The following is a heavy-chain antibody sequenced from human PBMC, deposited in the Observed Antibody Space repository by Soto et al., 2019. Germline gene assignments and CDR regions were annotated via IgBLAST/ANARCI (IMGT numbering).Heavy chain of an antibody. CDR2: ISAHNGDT. J-gene: IGHJ6*02. Sequence: QVQLVQSEAEVKKPGASLKVSCRASGYNFANYGISWVRQAPGQGLEWMGWISAHNGDTNYAQKVQRRVTITADTSTSTAYIEMWSLRSDDTAVYYCARDAAYNDFWGGVMELYSYNMDVWGQGTTVTV. CDR3: ARDAAYNDFWGGVMELYSYNMDV. CDR1: GYNFANYG. D-gene: IGHD3-3*01. V-gene: IGHV1-18*01.